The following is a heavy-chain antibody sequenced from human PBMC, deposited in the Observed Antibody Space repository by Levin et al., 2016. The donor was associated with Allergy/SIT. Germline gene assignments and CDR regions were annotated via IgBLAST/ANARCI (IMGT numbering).Heavy chain of an antibody. D-gene: IGHD6-19*01. Sequence: WIRQPPGKGLEWVAVISYDGSNKYYADSVKGRFTISRDNSKNTLYLQMNSLRAEDTAVYYCASPGFGELETGYSSGWYGYWGQGTLVTVSS. J-gene: IGHJ4*02. CDR2: ISYDGSNK. V-gene: IGHV3-30*04. CDR3: ASPGFGELETGYSSGWYGY.